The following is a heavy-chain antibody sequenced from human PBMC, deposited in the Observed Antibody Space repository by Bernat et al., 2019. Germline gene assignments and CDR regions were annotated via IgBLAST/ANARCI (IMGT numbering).Heavy chain of an antibody. V-gene: IGHV1-8*01. CDR3: ASSPTEVFDP. CDR2: MNPNRGNT. CDR1: GYTFTSYD. J-gene: IGHJ5*02. Sequence: QVQLVQSGAEVKKPGASVKVSCKASGYTFTSYDINWVRQATGQGLEWMGWMNPNRGNTGYAQKFQGRVNMNRNTSISTAYMELSSLRYEDTAVYYCASSPTEVFDPWGQGTLVTVSS.